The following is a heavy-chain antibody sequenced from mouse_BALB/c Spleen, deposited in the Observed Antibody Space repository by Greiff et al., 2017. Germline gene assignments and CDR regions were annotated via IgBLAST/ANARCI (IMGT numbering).Heavy chain of an antibody. J-gene: IGHJ3*01. Sequence: QVQLQQPGPELVKPGASVKLSCKASGYTFTSYWMHWVKQRPGQGLEWIGEIDPSDSYTNYNQKFKGKATLTVDKSSSTAYMQLSSLTSEDSAVYYCARRTYLAWFAYWGQGTLVTVSA. CDR2: IDPSDSYT. V-gene: IGHV1-69*02. CDR3: ARRTYLAWFAY. CDR1: GYTFTSYW. D-gene: IGHD5-1*01.